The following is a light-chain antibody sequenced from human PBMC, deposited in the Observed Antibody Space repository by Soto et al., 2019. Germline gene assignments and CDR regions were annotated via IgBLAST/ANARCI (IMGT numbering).Light chain of an antibody. J-gene: IGKJ4*01. Sequence: EIVMTQSPATLSVSPGERATLSCRATQSVSTKLAWYQQKPGQAPRLLIYGASTGATGIPARFSGSGSGTEFTLIISSLQSEVFAVYYCQQYSSWPLTFGEGTKVEIK. CDR1: QSVSTK. CDR2: GAS. CDR3: QQYSSWPLT. V-gene: IGKV3-15*01.